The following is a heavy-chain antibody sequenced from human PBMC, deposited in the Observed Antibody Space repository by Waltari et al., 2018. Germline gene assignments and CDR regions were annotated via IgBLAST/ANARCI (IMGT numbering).Heavy chain of an antibody. CDR3: ARDRVRGLYLDS. CDR2: VHLSGRT. J-gene: IGHJ4*02. V-gene: IGHV4-4*02. CDR1: C. Sequence: CWSGVRQSPRKGLEGIGQVHLSGRTNYNPSLASRVTMSIDTSNNQFYLKVTSATAADTAIYYCARDRVRGLYLDSWGQGILVTVSP.